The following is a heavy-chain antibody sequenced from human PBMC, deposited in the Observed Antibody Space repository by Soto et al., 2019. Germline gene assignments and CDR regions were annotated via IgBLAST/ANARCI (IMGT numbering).Heavy chain of an antibody. CDR1: GFAFSDYH. V-gene: IGHV3-11*06. CDR3: ARWYYYGFNGYVTFAY. Sequence: PGGSLRLSCAASGFAFSDYHMTWIRQAPGKGLEWISYISSTSTSTNHADSVKGRFTISRDNAKNALYLQMNSLRAEDTAVYFCARWYYYGFNGYVTFAYWGQGTLVTVSS. J-gene: IGHJ4*02. CDR2: ISSTSTST. D-gene: IGHD3-10*01.